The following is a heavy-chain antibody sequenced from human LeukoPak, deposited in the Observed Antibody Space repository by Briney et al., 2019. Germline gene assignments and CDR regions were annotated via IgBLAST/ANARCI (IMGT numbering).Heavy chain of an antibody. V-gene: IGHV3-7*01. J-gene: IGHJ6*02. Sequence: GGSLRLSCAASGFTFSSYWMSWVRQAPGKGLEWVANIKQDGSEKYYVDSVKGRFTICRDNAKNSLYLQMNSLRAEDTAVYYCARVGCSGGSCYPNLFYYYYYYGMDVWGQGTTVTVSS. CDR3: ARVGCSGGSCYPNLFYYYYYYGMDV. D-gene: IGHD2-15*01. CDR2: IKQDGSEK. CDR1: GFTFSSYW.